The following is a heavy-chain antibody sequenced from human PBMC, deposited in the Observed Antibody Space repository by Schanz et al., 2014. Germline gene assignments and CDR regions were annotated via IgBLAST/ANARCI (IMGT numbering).Heavy chain of an antibody. J-gene: IGHJ3*01. D-gene: IGHD6-19*01. CDR2: IMPLRGIG. Sequence: QVQLVQSEAEVKKPGSSVKVSCKASRSTFSSYTISWVRQARGQGLEWLGRIMPLRGIGNNAWKFQDRLTITADKSMNITYMELSSLGTEDTAVYYCTRLRRADPNGFDVWGQGTMVTVSS. CDR3: TRLRRADPNGFDV. CDR1: RSTFSSYT. V-gene: IGHV1-69*02.